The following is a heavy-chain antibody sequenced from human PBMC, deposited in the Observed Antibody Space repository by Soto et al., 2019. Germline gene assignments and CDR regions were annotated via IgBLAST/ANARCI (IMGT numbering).Heavy chain of an antibody. Sequence: ASVKVSCKASGYTFTGYYMHWVRQAPGQGLEWMGWINPNSGGTNYAQKFQGRVTMTRDTSISTAYMELSRLRSDDTAVYYCATPAQAAAGTLAPRVNWFDPWGQGTLVTVSS. J-gene: IGHJ5*02. V-gene: IGHV1-2*02. D-gene: IGHD6-13*01. CDR3: ATPAQAAAGTLAPRVNWFDP. CDR1: GYTFTGYY. CDR2: INPNSGGT.